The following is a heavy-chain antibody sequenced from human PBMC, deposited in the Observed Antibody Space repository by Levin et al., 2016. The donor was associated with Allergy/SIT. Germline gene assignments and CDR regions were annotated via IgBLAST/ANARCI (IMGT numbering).Heavy chain of an antibody. V-gene: IGHV4-34*01. CDR3: ARPKLGRGYFDY. CDR2: INHSGST. Sequence: WIRQPPGKGLEWIGEINHSGSTNYNPSLKSRVTISVDTSKNQFSLKLSSVTAADTAVYYCARPKLGRGYFDYWGQGTLVTVSS. D-gene: IGHD7-27*01. J-gene: IGHJ4*02.